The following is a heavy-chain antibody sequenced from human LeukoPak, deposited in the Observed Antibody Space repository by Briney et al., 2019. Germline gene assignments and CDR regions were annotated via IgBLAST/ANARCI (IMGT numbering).Heavy chain of an antibody. CDR1: GFTFTSYW. CDR3: AKDGKSSGYYYDY. Sequence: GGSLRLSCAASGFTFTSYWMSWVRQAPGKGLEWVANIKEDGSEKYYVDSVKGRFTISRDNSKNTLYLQMNSLRAEDTAVYYCAKDGKSSGYYYDYWGQGTLVTVSS. V-gene: IGHV3-7*03. D-gene: IGHD3-22*01. J-gene: IGHJ4*02. CDR2: IKEDGSEK.